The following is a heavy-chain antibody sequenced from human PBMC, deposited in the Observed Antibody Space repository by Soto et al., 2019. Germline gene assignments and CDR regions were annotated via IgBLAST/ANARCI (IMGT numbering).Heavy chain of an antibody. CDR3: ARDGDPGYSFWSGPLGGGRFDP. D-gene: IGHD3-3*01. V-gene: IGHV1-69*05. CDR2: IVPMFGTA. J-gene: IGHJ5*02. CDR1: GGTFGNTA. Sequence: QVQLVQSGAEVKEPGSSVNVSCKTSGGTFGNTAVTWVRQAPGQGLEWIGGIVPMFGTANYAQKYRGRVTITSDELTRTAYMEPSSLRSDDTAVYYCARDGDPGYSFWSGPLGGGRFDPWGQGTLVTVSS.